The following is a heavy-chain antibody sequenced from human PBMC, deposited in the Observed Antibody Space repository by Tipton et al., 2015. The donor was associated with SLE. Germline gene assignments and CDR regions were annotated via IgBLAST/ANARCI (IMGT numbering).Heavy chain of an antibody. CDR1: GGSMSSSGYY. V-gene: IGHV4-39*07. J-gene: IGHJ3*02. Sequence: TLSLTCTVSGGSMSSSGYYWGWIRQPPRMGLEWIGTIYYSGSTYYNPSLKSRVTISVDMSKNQFFLNLTSVTAADTAVYYRAGPIRRDGFDIWGQGTMVTVSS. CDR3: AGPIRRDGFDI. CDR2: IYYSGST.